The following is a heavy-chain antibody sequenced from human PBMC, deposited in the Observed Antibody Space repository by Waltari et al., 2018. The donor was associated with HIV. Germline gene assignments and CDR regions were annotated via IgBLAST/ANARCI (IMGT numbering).Heavy chain of an antibody. CDR3: ARAPNSGRLGGYGMDV. V-gene: IGHV4-61*02. CDR1: GGSISSGSYY. CDR2: IYTSGST. D-gene: IGHD1-26*01. J-gene: IGHJ6*02. Sequence: QVQLQESGPGLVKPSQTLSLTCTVSGGSISSGSYYWSWIRQPAGKGLEWIGRIYTSGSTNSTPSLKSRVTISVDPSKNQFSLKLSSVTAADTAVYYCARAPNSGRLGGYGMDVWGQGTTVTVSS.